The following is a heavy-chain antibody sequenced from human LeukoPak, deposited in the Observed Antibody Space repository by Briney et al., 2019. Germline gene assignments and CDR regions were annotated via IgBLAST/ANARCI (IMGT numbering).Heavy chain of an antibody. J-gene: IGHJ5*02. Sequence: ASVKVSCKASGYTFTSYYMHWVRQAPGQGLEWMGWINPNSGGTNYAQKFQGRVTMTRDTSTSTVYMELSSLRSEDTAVYYCARERLRIAVAGRGKNWFDPWGQGTLVTVSS. CDR2: INPNSGGT. V-gene: IGHV1-2*02. CDR1: GYTFTSYY. D-gene: IGHD6-19*01. CDR3: ARERLRIAVAGRGKNWFDP.